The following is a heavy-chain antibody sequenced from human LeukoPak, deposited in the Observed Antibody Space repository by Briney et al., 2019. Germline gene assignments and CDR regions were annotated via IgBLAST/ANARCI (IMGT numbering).Heavy chain of an antibody. CDR1: GYTFTGYY. CDR2: INPNSGGT. V-gene: IGHV1-2*02. Sequence: ASVTVSCTASGYTFTGYYMHWVRQAPGQGLEWMGWINPNSGGTSYAQKFQGRVTMTRDTSISTAYMELSRLRSDDTAVYYCAREGAVGATDYWGQGTLVTVSS. CDR3: AREGAVGATDY. J-gene: IGHJ4*02. D-gene: IGHD1-26*01.